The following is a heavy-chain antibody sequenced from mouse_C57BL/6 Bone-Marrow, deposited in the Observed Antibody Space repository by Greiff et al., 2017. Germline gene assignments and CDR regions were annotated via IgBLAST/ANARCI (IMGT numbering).Heavy chain of an antibody. J-gene: IGHJ2*01. CDR3: ARSGPRGRSFDY. D-gene: IGHD3-1*01. V-gene: IGHV1-55*01. CDR1: GYTFTSYW. Sequence: QVQLQQSGAELVKPGASVKMSCKASGYTFTSYWITWVKQRPGQGLEWIGNIHPTSGRTNYNEKFKSKAILTVDTSSNTDYMQLSSLTSEGSAVFYCARSGPRGRSFDYWGQGTTLTVTS. CDR2: IHPTSGRT.